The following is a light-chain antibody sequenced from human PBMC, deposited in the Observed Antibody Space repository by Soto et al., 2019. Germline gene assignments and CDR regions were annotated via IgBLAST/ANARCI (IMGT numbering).Light chain of an antibody. CDR2: DAS. Sequence: DIQMTQSPSTLSASIGDRVTITCRASPSISNWLAWYQQKPGKVPKVLIYDASSLESGVPSRFSGSGSGTEFTLTISSLQPDDFATYYCQQYNSYPRTFGQGTKVEI. CDR1: PSISNW. CDR3: QQYNSYPRT. V-gene: IGKV1-5*01. J-gene: IGKJ1*01.